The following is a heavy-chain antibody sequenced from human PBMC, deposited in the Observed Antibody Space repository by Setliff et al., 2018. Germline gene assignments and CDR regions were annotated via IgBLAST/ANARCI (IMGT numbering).Heavy chain of an antibody. CDR2: FDPEDGET. J-gene: IGHJ3*02. D-gene: IGHD2-8*01. Sequence: ASVKVSCKVSRYTPTELSMHWVRQAPGKGLEWMGSFDPEDGETLYAQKFQGRVTMTEDTSTDTAYMELSSLRSEDTAVYYCTTVLRDVYNGGDGFDIWGQGTMVTVSS. CDR3: TTVLRDVYNGGDGFDI. CDR1: RYTPTELS. V-gene: IGHV1-24*01.